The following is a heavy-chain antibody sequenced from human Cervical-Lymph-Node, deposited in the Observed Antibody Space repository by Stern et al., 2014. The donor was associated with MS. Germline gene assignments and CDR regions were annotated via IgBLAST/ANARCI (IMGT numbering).Heavy chain of an antibody. Sequence: QVQLGQSGAAVKKPGSSVKVSCKVSGGTFNTYAFTWVRQAPGQGPEWMGGIIPIFGSANYAQKFQGRVTITADESTSTTYMEVSSLRSEDTAVYYCARVTVVEPVAVGYMDVWGQGTTVTVSS. J-gene: IGHJ6*02. CDR2: IIPIFGSA. CDR1: GGTFNTYA. D-gene: IGHD2-2*01. CDR3: ARVTVVEPVAVGYMDV. V-gene: IGHV1-69*01.